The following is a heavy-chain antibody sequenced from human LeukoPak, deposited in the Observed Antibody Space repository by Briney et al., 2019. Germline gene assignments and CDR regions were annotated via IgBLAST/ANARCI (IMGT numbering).Heavy chain of an antibody. D-gene: IGHD3-9*01. CDR3: ARLRYVDWLLYDAFDI. CDR2: ISAYSGNT. J-gene: IGHJ3*02. Sequence: ASVKVSCKASGYTFTDYYIHWVRRAPGQGLEWMGWISAYSGNTNYAQKLQGRVTMTTDTSTSTAYMELRSLRSDDTAVYYCARLRYVDWLLYDAFDIWGQGTMVTVSS. V-gene: IGHV1-18*04. CDR1: GYTFTDYY.